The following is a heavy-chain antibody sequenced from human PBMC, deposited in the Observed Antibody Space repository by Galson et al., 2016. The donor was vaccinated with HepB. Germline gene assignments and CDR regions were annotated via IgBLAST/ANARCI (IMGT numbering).Heavy chain of an antibody. V-gene: IGHV3-33*06. CDR1: GFTFSSYG. CDR3: AKERHCSGGYPYASRPGADTDV. J-gene: IGHJ6*02. CDR2: IWYDGSDK. D-gene: IGHD2-15*01. Sequence: SLRLSCAASGFTFSSYGMHWVRQAPGKGLEWVALIWYDGSDKYYADSVKGRFTISRDNSKNTLYLQMNSLRAEDTAVYYCAKERHCSGGYPYASRPGADTDVWGHGTTVTASS.